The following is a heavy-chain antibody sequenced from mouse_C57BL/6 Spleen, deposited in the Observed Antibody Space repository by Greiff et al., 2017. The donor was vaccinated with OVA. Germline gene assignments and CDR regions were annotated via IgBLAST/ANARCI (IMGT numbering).Heavy chain of an antibody. Sequence: VQLQQSGPVLVKPGASVKMSCKASGYTFTDYYMNWVKQSHGKSLEWIGVINPYNGGTSYNQKFKGKATLTVDKSSSTAYMELNSLTSEDSAVYYCARGDGNYDVWGTGTTVTVSS. V-gene: IGHV1-19*01. CDR3: ARGDGNYDV. D-gene: IGHD2-1*01. J-gene: IGHJ1*03. CDR1: GYTFTDYY. CDR2: INPYNGGT.